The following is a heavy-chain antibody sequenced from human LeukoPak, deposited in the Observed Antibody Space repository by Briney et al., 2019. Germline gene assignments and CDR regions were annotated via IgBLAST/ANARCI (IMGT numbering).Heavy chain of an antibody. V-gene: IGHV4-4*07. Sequence: SETLSLTCTISGGSISSYYWSWIRQPAGKGLEWIGRIYTSGSTNYNPSLKSRVTISVDTSKNQFSLKLSSVTAADTAVYYCVGSATAPYYFDYWGQGTLVTVSS. CDR3: VGSATAPYYFDY. CDR1: GGSISSYY. CDR2: IYTSGST. J-gene: IGHJ4*02. D-gene: IGHD3-10*01.